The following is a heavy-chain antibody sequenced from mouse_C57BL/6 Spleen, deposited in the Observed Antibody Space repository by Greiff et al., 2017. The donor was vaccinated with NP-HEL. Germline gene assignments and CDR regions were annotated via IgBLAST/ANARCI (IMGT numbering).Heavy chain of an antibody. Sequence: DVKLVESGGDLVKPGGSLKLSCAASGFTFSSYGMSWVRQTPDKRLEWVATISSGGSYTYYPDSVKGRFTISRDNAKNTLYLQMSSLKSEDTAMYYCARRHYGSSYGWYFDVWGTGTTVTVSS. CDR2: ISSGGSYT. CDR1: GFTFSSYG. V-gene: IGHV5-6*02. CDR3: ARRHYGSSYGWYFDV. J-gene: IGHJ1*03. D-gene: IGHD1-1*01.